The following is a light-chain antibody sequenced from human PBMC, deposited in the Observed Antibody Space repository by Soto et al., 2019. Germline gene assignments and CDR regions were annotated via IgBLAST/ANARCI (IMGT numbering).Light chain of an antibody. V-gene: IGKV4-1*01. CDR2: WAS. CDR1: QRIIYTSSGNNY. CDR3: QRRPNGPIT. Sequence: SPDWEGVGVGEGASVDCRCRQRIIYTSSGNNYLAWYQHKPGQPPKLLIYWASTRVSGVPDRFSGSGSGTDFALTFSGLEPADLGVYYCQRRPNGPITCAQGTRLEI. J-gene: IGKJ5*01.